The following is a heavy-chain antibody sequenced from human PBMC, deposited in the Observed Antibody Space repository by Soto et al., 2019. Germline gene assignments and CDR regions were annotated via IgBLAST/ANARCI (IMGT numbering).Heavy chain of an antibody. V-gene: IGHV4-34*01. CDR3: ARLTPSAGY. D-gene: IGHD2-15*01. Sequence: SETLSLTCAVYGGSFSGYYWSWIRQPPGKGLEWIGEINHSGSTNYNPSLKSRVTISVDTSKNQFSLKLSSVTAADTAVYYCARLTPSAGYWGQGTLVTVSS. CDR2: INHSGST. J-gene: IGHJ4*02. CDR1: GGSFSGYY.